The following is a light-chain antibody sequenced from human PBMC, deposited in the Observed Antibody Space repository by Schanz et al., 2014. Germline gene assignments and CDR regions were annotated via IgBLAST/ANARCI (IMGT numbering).Light chain of an antibody. CDR1: SGHSTYA. CDR2: LNSDGSH. Sequence: QPVLTQSPSASASLGASVKLTCTLSSGHSTYAIAWHQQQAEKGPRFLMNLNSDGSHSKGDGIPDRFSGSSSGAERYLTISSLQSEDEADYYCQTWGTGIRVFGGGTKVTVL. J-gene: IGLJ3*02. V-gene: IGLV4-69*01. CDR3: QTWGTGIRV.